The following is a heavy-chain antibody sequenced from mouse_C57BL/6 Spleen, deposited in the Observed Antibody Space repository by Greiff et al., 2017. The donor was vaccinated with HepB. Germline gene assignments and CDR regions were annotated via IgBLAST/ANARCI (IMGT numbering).Heavy chain of an antibody. J-gene: IGHJ3*01. CDR3: ARPLYYDYDGGFAY. CDR2: IRNKANGYTT. Sequence: EVKLVESGGGLVQPGGSLSLSCAASGFTFTDYYMSWVRQPPGKALEWLGFIRNKANGYTTEYSASVKGRFTISRDNSQSILYLQMNALRAEDSATYYCARPLYYDYDGGFAYWGQGTLVTVSA. V-gene: IGHV7-3*01. CDR1: GFTFTDYY. D-gene: IGHD2-4*01.